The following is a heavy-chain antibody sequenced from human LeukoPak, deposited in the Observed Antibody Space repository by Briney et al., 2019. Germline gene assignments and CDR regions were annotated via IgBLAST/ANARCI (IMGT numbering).Heavy chain of an antibody. CDR3: ARAGALYYMDV. Sequence: GGSLRLSCAASGFTVSRSYMSWVRQAPGKGLEWVSVIYSGGSTYYAGSVKGRFTISRDNSKNTLYLQMNSLRAEDTAVYYCARAGALYYMDVWGKGTTVTVSS. J-gene: IGHJ6*03. D-gene: IGHD3-10*01. CDR2: IYSGGST. CDR1: GFTVSRSY. V-gene: IGHV3-53*01.